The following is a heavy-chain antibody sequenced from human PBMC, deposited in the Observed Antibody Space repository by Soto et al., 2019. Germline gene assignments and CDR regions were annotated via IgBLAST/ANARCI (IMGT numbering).Heavy chain of an antibody. CDR2: ISWNGGNI. D-gene: IGHD2-21*01. CDR3: VKAGVRDLIVEFPVYFDI. J-gene: IGHJ4*02. CDR1: GFIFDNSG. Sequence: EVQLVESGGGLVQPGRSLRLSCAASGFIFDNSGMHWVRQAPGKGLEWVSGISWNGGNIGYADSVKGRFSISRDNAKDSLFLQMNSLRPDDTAFYYCVKAGVRDLIVEFPVYFDIWGQGTLVTVSS. V-gene: IGHV3-9*01.